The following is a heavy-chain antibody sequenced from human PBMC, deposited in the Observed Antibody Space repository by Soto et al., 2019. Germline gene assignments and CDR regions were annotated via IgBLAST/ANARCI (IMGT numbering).Heavy chain of an antibody. J-gene: IGHJ3*02. CDR2: ISSSSSYI. CDR1: GFTFSSYS. D-gene: IGHD3-10*01. Sequence: GGSLGLSCAASGFTFSSYSMNWVRQAPGKGLEWVSSISSSSSYIYYADSVKGRFTISRDNAKNSLYLQMNSLRAEDTAVYYCARDSGAIQDDAFDIWGQGTMVTVSS. V-gene: IGHV3-21*01. CDR3: ARDSGAIQDDAFDI.